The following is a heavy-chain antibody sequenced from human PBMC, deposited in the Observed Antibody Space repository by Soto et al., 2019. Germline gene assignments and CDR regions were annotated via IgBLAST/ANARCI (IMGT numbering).Heavy chain of an antibody. J-gene: IGHJ3*02. D-gene: IGHD2-8*01. CDR3: AIGVYGYCTNGVCYPDAFDI. CDR1: GFTFSSYS. V-gene: IGHV3-21*01. CDR2: ISSSSSYI. Sequence: EVQLVESGGGLVKPGGSLRLSCAASGFTFSSYSMNWVRQAPGKGLEWVSSISSSSSYIYYADSVKGRFTISRDNAKNSLYLQMNSLRAEDTAVYYCAIGVYGYCTNGVCYPDAFDIWGQGTMVTVSS.